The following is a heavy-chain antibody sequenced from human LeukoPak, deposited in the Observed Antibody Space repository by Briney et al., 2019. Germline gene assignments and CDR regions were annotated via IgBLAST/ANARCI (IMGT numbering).Heavy chain of an antibody. V-gene: IGHV3-30*03. Sequence: PGRSLRLSCAASGFSFRSYGMQWVRQAPGKGLEWVTLISDDGNNKYYADSVKGRFTISRDNSKNTLNLQMNSPRAEDTAVYYCAGGYYFGDYWGQGTLVTVSS. CDR3: AGGYYFGDY. CDR2: ISDDGNNK. J-gene: IGHJ4*02. CDR1: GFSFRSYG. D-gene: IGHD3-22*01.